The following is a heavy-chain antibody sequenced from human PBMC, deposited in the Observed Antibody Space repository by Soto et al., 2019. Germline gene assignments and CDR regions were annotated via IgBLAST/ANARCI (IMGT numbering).Heavy chain of an antibody. Sequence: EVQLLESGGGLVQPGGSLRLSCAASEFTFSNYAMSWVRQAPGKGLEWVSAVSASGGSTYYADSVKGRFTISRDNSKDTVYLQMSSLRAEDTAVYYCAKRHSSGFDYWGQGTLVTVSS. V-gene: IGHV3-23*01. CDR3: AKRHSSGFDY. J-gene: IGHJ4*02. CDR2: VSASGGST. D-gene: IGHD6-19*01. CDR1: EFTFSNYA.